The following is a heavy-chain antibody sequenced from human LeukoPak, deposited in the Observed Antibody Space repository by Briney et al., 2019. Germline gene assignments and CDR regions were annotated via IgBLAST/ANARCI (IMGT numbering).Heavy chain of an antibody. D-gene: IGHD3-10*01. CDR3: ARKTTYYYGSGSYAYFDY. CDR2: IYHSGST. CDR1: GYSISSGYY. Sequence: PSETLSLTCTVSGYSISSGYYWGWIRQPPGKGLEWIGSIYHSGSTYYNPSLKSRVTISVDTSKNQFSLKLSSVTAADTAVYYCARKTTYYYGSGSYAYFDYWGQGTLVTVSS. V-gene: IGHV4-38-2*02. J-gene: IGHJ4*02.